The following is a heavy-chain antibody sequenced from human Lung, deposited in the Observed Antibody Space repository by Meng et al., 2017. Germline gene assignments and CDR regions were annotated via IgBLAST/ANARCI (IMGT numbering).Heavy chain of an antibody. D-gene: IGHD4-11*01. CDR1: GWSFSDYY. J-gene: IGHJ4*02. V-gene: IGHV4-34*01. Sequence: QVQTQEGGAGLLKPSETLSLTCVVSGWSFSDYYWSWIRQPPGKGLEWIGEINHSGSTNYNPSLESRATISVDTSQNNLSLKLSSVTAADSAVYYCARGPTTMAHDFDYWGQGTLVTVSS. CDR2: INHSGST. CDR3: ARGPTTMAHDFDY.